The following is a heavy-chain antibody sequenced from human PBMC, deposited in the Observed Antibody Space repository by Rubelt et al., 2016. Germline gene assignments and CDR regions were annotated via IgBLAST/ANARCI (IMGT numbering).Heavy chain of an antibody. V-gene: IGHV4-34*01. CDR1: GGSFSGYY. Sequence: QVQLQQWGAGLLKPSETLSLTCAVYGGSFSGYYWSWIRQPPGKGLEWIGEINHSGSTNYNPSLKSRVTISVDPSKNQFSLKLSSVTAADTAVYYCARLPDDYGDFSTDYWGQGTLVTVSS. CDR3: ARLPDDYGDFSTDY. D-gene: IGHD4-17*01. J-gene: IGHJ4*02. CDR2: INHSGST.